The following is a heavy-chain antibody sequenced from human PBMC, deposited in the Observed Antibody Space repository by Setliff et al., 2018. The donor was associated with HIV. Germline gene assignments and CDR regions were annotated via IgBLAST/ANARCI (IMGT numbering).Heavy chain of an antibody. V-gene: IGHV4-61*10. CDR2: ITHTGDA. CDR1: GGSISSGIYY. D-gene: IGHD3-10*01. Sequence: PSETLSLTCTVSGGSISSGIYYWIWIRQPAGKGLEWIGEITHTGDANYNPSLKSRVTISMDTSKNQFHLRLSSMTAADTAVYYCARLSGGMVPNYWGQGTLVTVSS. CDR3: ARLSGGMVPNY. J-gene: IGHJ4*02.